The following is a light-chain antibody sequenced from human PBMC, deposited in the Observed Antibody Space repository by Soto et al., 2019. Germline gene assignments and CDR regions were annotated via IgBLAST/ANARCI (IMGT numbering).Light chain of an antibody. CDR3: AAWDDSLSGVV. CDR1: SSNIGNNY. V-gene: IGLV1-47*01. CDR2: RNN. J-gene: IGLJ2*01. Sequence: QSVLTQPPSASGTPGQRVTISCSGSSSNIGNNYVHWYQQLPGTAPKLLIYRNNQRPSGVPDRVSGSKSGTSASLAISGLRSEDEADYYWAAWDDSLSGVVFGGGTKVTVL.